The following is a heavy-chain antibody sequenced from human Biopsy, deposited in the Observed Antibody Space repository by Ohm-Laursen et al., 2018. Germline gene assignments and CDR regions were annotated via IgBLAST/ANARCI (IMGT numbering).Heavy chain of an antibody. V-gene: IGHV3-53*01. J-gene: IGHJ3*02. CDR2: IDSGGYT. CDR3: ARSTYYYESSGTRRGLDI. D-gene: IGHD3-22*01. CDR1: GFTVSRNY. Sequence: SLRLSCSASGFTVSRNYMTWVRQAPGKGLEWVSVIDSGGYTHYTDSVKGRSTISRDNSKNTLYLQMNNLSAEDTAVYYCARSTYYYESSGTRRGLDIWGQGTMVTVSS.